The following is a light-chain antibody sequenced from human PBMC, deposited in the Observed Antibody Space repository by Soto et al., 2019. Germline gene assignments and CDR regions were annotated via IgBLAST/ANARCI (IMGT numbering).Light chain of an antibody. CDR2: EVS. CDR3: SSYTSGSTLVV. V-gene: IGLV2-14*01. J-gene: IGLJ2*01. CDR1: SSDVGGYNY. Sequence: QSALTQPASVSGSPGQSITISCTGTSSDVGGYNYVSWYQQHPGKAPKLMIYEVSNRPSEVSNRFSGSKSGNTASLTISGLQAEDGGNYYCSSYTSGSTLVVFGGGTQLTVL.